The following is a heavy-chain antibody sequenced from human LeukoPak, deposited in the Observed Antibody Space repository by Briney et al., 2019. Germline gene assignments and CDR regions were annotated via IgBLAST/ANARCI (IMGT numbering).Heavy chain of an antibody. CDR1: GYTFTSYG. V-gene: IGHV1-18*01. D-gene: IGHD4-17*01. J-gene: IGHJ3*02. Sequence: GASVKVSCKASGYTFTSYGISWVRQAPGQGLEWMGWISAYNGNTNYAQTLQGRVTMTTDTSTSTAYRELRTLRSDTTAVYHFARVNGDYKPVAFDIGAKGKMVTVSS. CDR2: ISAYNGNT. CDR3: ARVNGDYKPVAFDI.